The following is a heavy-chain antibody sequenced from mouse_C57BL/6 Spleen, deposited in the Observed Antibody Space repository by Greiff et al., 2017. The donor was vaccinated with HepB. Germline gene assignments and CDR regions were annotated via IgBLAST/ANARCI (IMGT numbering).Heavy chain of an antibody. CDR1: GYSITSGYY. Sequence: EVQLVESGPGLVKPSQSLSLTCSVTGYSITSGYYWNWIRQFPGNKLEWMGYISYDGSNNYNPSLKNRISITRDTSKNQFFLKLNSVTTEDTATYYCARDRGITNGFDYWGQGTTLTVSS. CDR2: ISYDGSN. D-gene: IGHD2-4*01. J-gene: IGHJ2*01. CDR3: ARDRGITNGFDY. V-gene: IGHV3-6*01.